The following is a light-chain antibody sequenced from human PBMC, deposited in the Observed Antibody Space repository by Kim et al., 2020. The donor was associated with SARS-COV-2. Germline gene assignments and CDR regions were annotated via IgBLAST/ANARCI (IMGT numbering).Light chain of an antibody. CDR2: CND. CDR3: AAWDDGLNGYV. CDR1: GSNIRGNN. J-gene: IGLJ1*01. Sequence: QSVVTQPPSASGTPGQRVSVSCSGSGSNIRGNNVNWYRHLPGTAPKLLIYCNDQRPSGVPDRFSGSKSGTSASLAISGLRSEDEADYYCAAWDDGLNGYVFGSGTKVTVL. V-gene: IGLV1-44*01.